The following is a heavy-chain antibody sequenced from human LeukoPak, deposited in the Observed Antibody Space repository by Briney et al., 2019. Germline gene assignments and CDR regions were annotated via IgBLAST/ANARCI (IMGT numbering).Heavy chain of an antibody. CDR3: ARLGYCSGGSCYGPNDY. D-gene: IGHD2-15*01. CDR1: GRSISSSSYY. Sequence: SETLSLTCTVSGRSISSSSYYWGWIRQPPGKGLEWIGSIYYSGSTYYTPSLKSRVTISADTSTNQFSLKLSSVNAADPAVYYCARLGYCSGGSCYGPNDYWGQGTLVTVSS. J-gene: IGHJ4*02. CDR2: IYYSGST. V-gene: IGHV4-39*01.